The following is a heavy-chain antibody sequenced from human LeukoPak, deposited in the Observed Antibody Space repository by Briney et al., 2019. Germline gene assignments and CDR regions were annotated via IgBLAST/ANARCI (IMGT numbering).Heavy chain of an antibody. CDR2: INPNSGGT. CDR1: GYTFTGYY. D-gene: IGHD3-22*01. J-gene: IGHJ4*02. V-gene: IGHV1-2*06. CDR3: ARDHYYDSSGYYLPFDY. Sequence: GASVKVSCKASGYTFTGYYMHWVRQAPGQGLEWMGRINPNSGGTNYAQKFQGRVTMTRDTSISTAYMELSRLRSDDTAVYYCARDHYYDSSGYYLPFDYWGQGTLVTVSS.